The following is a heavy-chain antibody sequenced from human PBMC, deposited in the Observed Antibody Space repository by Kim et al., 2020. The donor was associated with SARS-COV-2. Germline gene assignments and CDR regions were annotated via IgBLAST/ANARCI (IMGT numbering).Heavy chain of an antibody. Sequence: SETLSLTCTVSGGSISSYYWSWIRQPPGKGLEWIGYIYYSGSTNYNPSLKSRVTISVDTSKNQFSLKLSSVTAADTAVYYCARDSRFDCSGGSCYFNWFDSWGQGTLVTVSS. CDR3: ARDSRFDCSGGSCYFNWFDS. CDR2: IYYSGST. V-gene: IGHV4-59*13. CDR1: GGSISSYY. J-gene: IGHJ5*01. D-gene: IGHD2-15*01.